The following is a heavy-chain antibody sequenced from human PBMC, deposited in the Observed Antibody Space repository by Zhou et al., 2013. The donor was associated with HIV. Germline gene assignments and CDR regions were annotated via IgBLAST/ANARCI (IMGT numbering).Heavy chain of an antibody. CDR3: GRVLLDRSDY. CDR1: GYTFKNYG. J-gene: IGHJ4*02. V-gene: IGHV1-18*01. Sequence: QVQLVQSGAEVKKPGASVKVSCKASGYTFKNYGINWVRQAPGQGLEWMGWISGYNGDTKYAQKFQGRVTMTTDTSTSTAYMEVRSLRSDDTAVYYCGRVLLDRSDYWGQGTLVTVSS. CDR2: ISGYNGDT.